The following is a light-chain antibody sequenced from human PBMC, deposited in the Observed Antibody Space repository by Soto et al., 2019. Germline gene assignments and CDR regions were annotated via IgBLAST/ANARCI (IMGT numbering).Light chain of an antibody. V-gene: IGKV3-20*01. J-gene: IGKJ1*01. Sequence: IVLTHSPGTLSLYTGERATLSCRASQSVSSSYLAWYQQKPGQAPRLLIYGASSRATGIPDRFSGSGSGTDFTLTISRLEPEDFAVYYCQQYGSSPWTFGQGTKVDI. CDR1: QSVSSSY. CDR2: GAS. CDR3: QQYGSSPWT.